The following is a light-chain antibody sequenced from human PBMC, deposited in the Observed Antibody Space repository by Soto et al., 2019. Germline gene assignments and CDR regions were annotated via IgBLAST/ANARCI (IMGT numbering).Light chain of an antibody. Sequence: AIQMTQSPSSLSASVGDRVTITCRASQGSRNDLGWYQQKPGKAPKLLIYAASSLQSGVPSRFSGSGSGTDFTLTISSLQPEDFATDYCLQDYNYPLPFGPGTQVDIK. CDR3: LQDYNYPLP. CDR2: AAS. J-gene: IGKJ3*01. CDR1: QGSRND. V-gene: IGKV1-6*01.